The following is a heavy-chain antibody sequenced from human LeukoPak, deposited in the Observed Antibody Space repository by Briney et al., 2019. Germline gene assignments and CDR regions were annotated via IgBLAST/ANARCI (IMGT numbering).Heavy chain of an antibody. CDR1: GFTFSSYA. CDR2: ISGSGGST. CDR3: AKDLRYSGYDFDSHYFDY. D-gene: IGHD5-12*01. V-gene: IGHV3-23*01. J-gene: IGHJ4*02. Sequence: PGGSLRLSCAASGFTFSSYAMSWVRQAPGKGLEWVSAISGSGGSTYYADSVKGRFTISRDNSKNTLYLQMNSLRAEDTAVYYCAKDLRYSGYDFDSHYFDYWGQGTLVTVSS.